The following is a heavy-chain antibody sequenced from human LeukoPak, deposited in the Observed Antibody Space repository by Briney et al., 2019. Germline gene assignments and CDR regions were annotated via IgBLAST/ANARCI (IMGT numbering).Heavy chain of an antibody. CDR1: GFTFDDYA. D-gene: IGHD3-10*01. CDR3: AKAVVYGSAIAYGLDV. J-gene: IGHJ6*02. CDR2: ISWNSGFI. Sequence: GRSLRLSCTTSGFTFDDYAMHWVRQAPGKGLEWVSGISWNSGFIGYADSVRGRFTISRDNAKNSLYLQMNSLKPEDTALYYCAKAVVYGSAIAYGLDVWGQGTTVTVSS. V-gene: IGHV3-9*01.